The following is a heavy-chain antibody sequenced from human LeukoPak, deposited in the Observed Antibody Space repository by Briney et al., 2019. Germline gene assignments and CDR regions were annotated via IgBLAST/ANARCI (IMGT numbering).Heavy chain of an antibody. Sequence: GGSLRLSCAAPGLTFSRYEMNWARQAPGKGLEWVSYISSSGSTIYYADSVKGRFTISRDNAKNSLYLQMNSLRAEDTAVYYCARDRYCSSTSCYPDYFDYWGQGTLVTVSS. D-gene: IGHD2-2*01. CDR2: ISSSGSTI. CDR3: ARDRYCSSTSCYPDYFDY. CDR1: GLTFSRYE. V-gene: IGHV3-48*03. J-gene: IGHJ4*02.